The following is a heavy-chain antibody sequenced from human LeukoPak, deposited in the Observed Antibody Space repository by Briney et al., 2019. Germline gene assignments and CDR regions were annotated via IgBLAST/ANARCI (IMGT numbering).Heavy chain of an antibody. J-gene: IGHJ4*02. D-gene: IGHD5-12*01. CDR1: GFTFSSYS. CDR2: ISSSSSYI. Sequence: GGSLRLSCAASGFTFSSYSMNWVRQAPGKGLEWVSSISSSSSYIYYADSVKGRFTISRDNAKNSLYLQMNSLRAEDTAVYYCARAGGYGRYAIHFDYWGQGTLVTVSS. V-gene: IGHV3-21*01. CDR3: ARAGGYGRYAIHFDY.